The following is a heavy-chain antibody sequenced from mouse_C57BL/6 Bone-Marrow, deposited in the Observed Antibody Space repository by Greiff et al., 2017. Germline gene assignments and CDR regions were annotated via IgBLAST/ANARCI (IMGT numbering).Heavy chain of an antibody. CDR1: GYTFTSYW. CDR3: ARRYYGSYFDD. D-gene: IGHD1-1*01. CDR2: IHPNSGST. Sequence: QVQLQQPGAELVKPGASVKLSCKASGYTFTSYWMHWVKQRPGQGLEWIGMIHPNSGSTNSNEKFKSKATLTVDKSSSTAYMQLSSLTSEDSAVYYCARRYYGSYFDDWGQGTTLTVSS. J-gene: IGHJ2*01. V-gene: IGHV1-64*01.